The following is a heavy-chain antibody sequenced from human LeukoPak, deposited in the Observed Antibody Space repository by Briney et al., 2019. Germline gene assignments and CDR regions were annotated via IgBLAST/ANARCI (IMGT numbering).Heavy chain of an antibody. V-gene: IGHV3-7*01. J-gene: IGHJ4*02. CDR1: GFTFSDSW. CDR3: ARDPAFRALDY. Sequence: GGSLRLSCAASGFTFSDSWMTWVRQAPGRGLEWVADINQDGKTKSYMESGEGRFTISRDNARNSMYMQMSRLRGEDTAVYYWARDPAFRALDYWGQGTLVTVSS. CDR2: INQDGKTK.